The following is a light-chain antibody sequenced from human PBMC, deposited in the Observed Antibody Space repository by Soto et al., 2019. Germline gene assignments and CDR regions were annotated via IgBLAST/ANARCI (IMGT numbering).Light chain of an antibody. V-gene: IGKV3-15*01. CDR3: QQYNNWPSA. CDR1: QSVSTT. J-gene: IGKJ4*01. Sequence: EIVMTQSPATLSVSPGERVTLSCRASQSVSTTLAWYQQTPGQAPRLLIYEASNRATGIPARFSGSGSGTEFTLTISSLQSEDSALYYCQQYNNWPSAFGGGTKVQIK. CDR2: EAS.